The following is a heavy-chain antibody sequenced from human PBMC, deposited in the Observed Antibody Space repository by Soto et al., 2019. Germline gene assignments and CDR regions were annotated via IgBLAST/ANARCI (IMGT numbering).Heavy chain of an antibody. J-gene: IGHJ4*02. CDR1: GFTFSSYA. D-gene: IGHD4-17*01. Sequence: GGSLRLSCAASGFTFSSYAMSWVRQAPGKGLEWVSAISGSGGSTYYADSVKGRFTISRDNSKNTLYLQMNSLRAEDTAVYYCAKDWGRTTVTLQWGYWGQGTLVTVSS. CDR2: ISGSGGST. CDR3: AKDWGRTTVTLQWGY. V-gene: IGHV3-23*01.